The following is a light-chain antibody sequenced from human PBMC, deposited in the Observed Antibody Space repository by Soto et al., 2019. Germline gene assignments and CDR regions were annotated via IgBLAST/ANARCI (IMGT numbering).Light chain of an antibody. CDR1: QSISSY. CDR2: AAS. J-gene: IGKJ2*01. CDR3: QQSYSTPYT. Sequence: DIQMTQSPSSLSASVGDRVTITCRASQSISSYLNWYQQKPGKDPKLLIYAASSWQSGVPSRFSGSGSGTDVTLTISSLQPEDFATYYCQQSYSTPYTFGQGTKLEIK. V-gene: IGKV1-39*01.